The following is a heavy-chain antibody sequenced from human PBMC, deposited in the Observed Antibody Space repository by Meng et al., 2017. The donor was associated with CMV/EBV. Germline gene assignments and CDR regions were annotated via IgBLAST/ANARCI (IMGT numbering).Heavy chain of an antibody. J-gene: IGHJ4*02. CDR1: AW. Sequence: AWMSGVRRAAGEGLGWVSQNKSKTEGGTTDYDEPVKGRFTISRDDSKNTLYLQMNSLKTEDTAVYYCTTPGELKYYDFWSGYYPFDYWGQGTLVTVSS. D-gene: IGHD3-3*01. CDR2: NKSKTEGGTT. V-gene: IGHV3-15*01. CDR3: TTPGELKYYDFWSGYYPFDY.